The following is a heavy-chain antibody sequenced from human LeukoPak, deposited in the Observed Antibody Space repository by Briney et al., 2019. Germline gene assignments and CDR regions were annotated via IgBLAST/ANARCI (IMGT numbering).Heavy chain of an antibody. V-gene: IGHV4-59*01. Sequence: SETLSFTCTVSGGSISSYYWSWIRQPPGKGLEWIGYIYYSGSTNHNPSLKSRVTISVDTSKNQFSLKLSSVTAADTAVYYCARDDGVGATEIFQHWGQGTLVTVSS. CDR2: IYYSGST. D-gene: IGHD1-26*01. CDR3: ARDDGVGATEIFQH. J-gene: IGHJ1*01. CDR1: GGSISSYY.